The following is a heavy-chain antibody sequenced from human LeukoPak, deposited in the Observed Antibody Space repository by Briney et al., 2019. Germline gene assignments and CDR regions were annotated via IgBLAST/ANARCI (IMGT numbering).Heavy chain of an antibody. J-gene: IGHJ4*02. D-gene: IGHD5-18*01. CDR3: AREGGYSYGYLDY. CDR2: ISSSSSTI. CDR1: GFTFSSYS. V-gene: IGHV3-48*04. Sequence: GGSLRLSCAASGFTFSSYSMNWVRQAPGKGLEWVSYISSSSSTIYYADSVKGRFTVSRDNAKNSLYLQMNSLRAEDTAVYYCAREGGYSYGYLDYWGQGTLVIVSS.